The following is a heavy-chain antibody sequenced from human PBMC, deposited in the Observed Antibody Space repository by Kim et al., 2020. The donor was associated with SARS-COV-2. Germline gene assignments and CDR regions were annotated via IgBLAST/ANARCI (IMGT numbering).Heavy chain of an antibody. Sequence: GGSLRLSCAASGFTFSSYGMHWVRQAPGKGLEWVAVIWYDGSNKYYADSVKGRFTISRDNSKNTLYLQMNSLRAEDTAVYYCARERFRSGYDYYYGMDVWGQGTTVTVSS. D-gene: IGHD3-10*01. CDR1: GFTFSSYG. CDR3: ARERFRSGYDYYYGMDV. J-gene: IGHJ6*02. V-gene: IGHV3-33*01. CDR2: IWYDGSNK.